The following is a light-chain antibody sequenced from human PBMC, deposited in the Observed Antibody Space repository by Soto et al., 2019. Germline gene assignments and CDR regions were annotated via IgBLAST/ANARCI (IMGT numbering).Light chain of an antibody. V-gene: IGLV2-14*01. CDR1: TSDVGRYNY. CDR3: NSYTSSSTYV. Sequence: QSVLTQPASVSGSPGQSITISCTGTTSDVGRYNYVSWYQQHPGKAPKLIIYDVSNRPSGVSNRFSSSKSGNTASLTISGLQAEDEADYYYNSYTSSSTYVFGTGTKVTVL. J-gene: IGLJ1*01. CDR2: DVS.